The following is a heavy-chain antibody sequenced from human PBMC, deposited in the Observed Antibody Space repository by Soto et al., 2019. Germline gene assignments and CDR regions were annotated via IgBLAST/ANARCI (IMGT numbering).Heavy chain of an antibody. CDR1: GYSFTNYW. D-gene: IGHD4-4*01. J-gene: IGHJ4*02. CDR2: IHPGDSDT. Sequence: EVQLVQSGAEVKKPGESLKISCKGSGYSFTNYWIGWVRQMPGKGLEWIGIIHPGDSDTRYSPSFQGQVTFSADKSISTAYLQWSSLKASDTAIYYCARQSSVEMATVNWGQGTLVTVSS. V-gene: IGHV5-51*01. CDR3: ARQSSVEMATVN.